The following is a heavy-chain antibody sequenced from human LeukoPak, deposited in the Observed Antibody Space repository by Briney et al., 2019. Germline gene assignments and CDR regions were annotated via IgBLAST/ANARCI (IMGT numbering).Heavy chain of an antibody. CDR3: AKKICMVLGLDY. CDR2: IGNGGGTT. D-gene: IGHD3-10*01. CDR1: GFTFSGDD. V-gene: IGHV3-23*01. J-gene: IGHJ4*02. Sequence: GGSLTLPCSASGFTFSGDDMSSVREAPGKGLEWVSSIGNGGGTTYYADSVKGRFTIPRDNSKNTLSLQMNSLGADDTAVYYCAKKICMVLGLDYWGQETLVSVSS.